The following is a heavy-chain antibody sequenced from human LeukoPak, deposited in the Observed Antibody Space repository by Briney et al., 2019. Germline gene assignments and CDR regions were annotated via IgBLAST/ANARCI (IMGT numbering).Heavy chain of an antibody. J-gene: IGHJ3*01. V-gene: IGHV6-1*01. CDR2: TYYRSKWFN. D-gene: IGHD6-19*01. CDR1: GDSLSSKSAA. CDR3: ARDRIAVTGSRWDAFDV. Sequence: SQTLSLTCALSGDSLSSKSAAWNWLRQSPSRGLEWLGRTYYRSKWFNDYAVSVKSRITFNPDTSKNQFSLQLNSVTPEDTAVYYCARDRIAVTGSRWDAFDVWGQGTMVTVSS.